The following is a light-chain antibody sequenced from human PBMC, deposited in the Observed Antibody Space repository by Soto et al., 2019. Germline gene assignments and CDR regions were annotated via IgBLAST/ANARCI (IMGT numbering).Light chain of an antibody. CDR2: EVS. CDR3: SSYAGSNNFGV. CDR1: SSDVGGYNY. V-gene: IGLV2-8*01. Sequence: QSALTQPPSASGSPGQSVTISCTGTSSDVGGYNYVSWYQQHLGKAPKLMIYEVSKRPSGVPDRFSGSKSGNTASLTVSGLQAEDEADYYCSSYAGSNNFGVFGTGTKVTVL. J-gene: IGLJ1*01.